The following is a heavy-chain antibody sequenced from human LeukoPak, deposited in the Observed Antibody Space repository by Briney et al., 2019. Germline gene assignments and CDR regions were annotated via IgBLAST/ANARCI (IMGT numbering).Heavy chain of an antibody. CDR3: AKDRGVAVADTHYYGMDV. J-gene: IGHJ6*02. CDR1: GGSISSYY. V-gene: IGHV4-59*01. CDR2: IYYSGST. D-gene: IGHD6-19*01. Sequence: SETLSLTCTVSGGSISSYYWSWIRQPPGKGLEWLGYIYYSGSTNYNPSLKSRVTISVDTSKNQFSLKLSSVTAADTAVYYCAKDRGVAVADTHYYGMDVWGQGTTVTVSS.